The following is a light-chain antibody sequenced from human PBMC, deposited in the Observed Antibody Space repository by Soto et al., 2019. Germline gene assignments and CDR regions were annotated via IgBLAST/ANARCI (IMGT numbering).Light chain of an antibody. CDR2: GAS. CDR1: QSVNGNY. V-gene: IGKV3-20*01. J-gene: IGKJ2*01. Sequence: EIVLTQSPGTLSLSPGERATLSCRAIQSVNGNYLTWYQQKPGQAPRLLIYGASTRATGTPDRFGGSGSGTDFTLTISRLEPEDFAVYYCQQYGSSFRYTFGQGTKLEIK. CDR3: QQYGSSFRYT.